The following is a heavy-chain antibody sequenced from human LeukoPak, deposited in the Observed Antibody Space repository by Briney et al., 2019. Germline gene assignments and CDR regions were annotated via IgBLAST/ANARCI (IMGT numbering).Heavy chain of an antibody. CDR3: ATYGSGSHYGMDV. CDR2: ISSSSRYI. J-gene: IGHJ6*02. CDR1: GFTFSSYS. D-gene: IGHD3-10*01. Sequence: GGSLRLSCAASGFTFSSYSMNWVRQAPGKGLEWVSSISSSSRYIYYADSVKGRFTISRDNAKNSLYLQMNSLRAEDTAVYYCATYGSGSHYGMDVWGQGTTVTVSS. V-gene: IGHV3-21*01.